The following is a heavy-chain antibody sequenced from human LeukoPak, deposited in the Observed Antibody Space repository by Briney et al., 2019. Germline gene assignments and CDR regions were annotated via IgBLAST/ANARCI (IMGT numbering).Heavy chain of an antibody. V-gene: IGHV3-33*01. CDR3: ARGRYSSSPYYFDY. D-gene: IGHD6-13*01. J-gene: IGHJ4*02. CDR2: IWSDGSNK. Sequence: PGRSLRLSCAASGFPFSSYGMHWVRQAPGKGLEWVGVIWSDGSNKYYADSLKGRFTISRGNSKNTLYLQMNSLRAEDTAVYYCARGRYSSSPYYFDYWGQGTLVTVSS. CDR1: GFPFSSYG.